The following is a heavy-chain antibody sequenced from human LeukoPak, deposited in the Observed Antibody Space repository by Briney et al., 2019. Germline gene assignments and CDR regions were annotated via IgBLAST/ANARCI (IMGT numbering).Heavy chain of an antibody. D-gene: IGHD3-22*01. J-gene: IGHJ4*02. CDR2: IKSKTDGGTT. CDR3: TTDVSSYYDSSGYYHTPHYFDY. V-gene: IGHV3-15*01. CDR1: GFTFSNAW. Sequence: GGSLRLSCAASGFTFSNAWMSWVRQAPGKGLEWVGRIKSKTDGGTTDYAAPVKGRLTISRDDSKNTLYLQMNSLKTEDTAVYYCTTDVSSYYDSSGYYHTPHYFDYWGQGTLVTVSS.